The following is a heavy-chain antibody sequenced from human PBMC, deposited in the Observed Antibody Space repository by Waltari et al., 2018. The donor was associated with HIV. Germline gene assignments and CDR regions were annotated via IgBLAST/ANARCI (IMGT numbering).Heavy chain of an antibody. CDR1: GYTFTGYY. J-gene: IGHJ3*02. V-gene: IGHV1-2*06. CDR2: INPNSGGT. CDR3: ASGGWRDAFDI. Sequence: QVQLVQSGAEVKKPGASVKVSCKDSGYTFTGYYMHWVRRAPGQGLEWMGRINPNSGGTNYVQIFEGRVTMTRDTSINTAYMELSSLRSDDTAVYYCASGGWRDAFDIWGQGTMVTVSS. D-gene: IGHD6-19*01.